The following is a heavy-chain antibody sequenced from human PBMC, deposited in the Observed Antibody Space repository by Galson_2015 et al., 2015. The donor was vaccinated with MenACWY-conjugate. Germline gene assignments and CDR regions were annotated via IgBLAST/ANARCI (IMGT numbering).Heavy chain of an antibody. J-gene: IGHJ5*02. CDR2: IHYSETT. CDR3: ARLPRGINLILEGS. CDR1: GASIYSGDHW. V-gene: IGHV4-39*01. D-gene: IGHD3-22*01. Sequence: SETLSLTCTVSGASIYSGDHWRAWIRQPPGKGLEWIASIHYSETTHYSPSLKSRVSIFVDKSHSQFSLRLSSVSAADTAVYYCARLPRGINLILEGSWGQGILVTVSS.